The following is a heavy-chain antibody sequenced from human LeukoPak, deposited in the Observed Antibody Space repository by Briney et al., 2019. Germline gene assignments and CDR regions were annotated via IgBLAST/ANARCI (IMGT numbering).Heavy chain of an antibody. CDR3: ARQRRGSYGYYFDY. J-gene: IGHJ4*02. CDR1: GGSISSYY. D-gene: IGHD5-18*01. CDR2: IYYSGST. Sequence: SETLSLTCTVSGGSISSYYWSWIRQPPGKGLEWIGYIYYSGSTNYSPSLKSRVTISVDTSKNQFSLKLSSVTAADTAVYYCARQRRGSYGYYFDYWGQGTLVTVSS. V-gene: IGHV4-59*08.